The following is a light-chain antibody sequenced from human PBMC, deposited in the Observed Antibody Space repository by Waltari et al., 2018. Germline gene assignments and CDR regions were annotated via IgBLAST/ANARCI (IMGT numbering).Light chain of an antibody. CDR1: QGISTY. CDR2: EAS. J-gene: IGKJ1*01. Sequence: IQLTKSPSSLSASVGDTVTITCRASQGISTYLAWLQQKTGRAPKVRIFEASTLQSGVPSRFSGSGSGIDFTLTISSLQPEDVATYYCQQFHDYPWTFGQGTKVEIK. V-gene: IGKV1-9*01. CDR3: QQFHDYPWT.